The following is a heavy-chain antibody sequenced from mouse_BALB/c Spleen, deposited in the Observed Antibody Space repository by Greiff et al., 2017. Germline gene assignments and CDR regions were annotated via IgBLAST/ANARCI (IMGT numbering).Heavy chain of an antibody. CDR2: ISNGGGST. J-gene: IGHJ1*01. CDR3: ARLLGLVKRYFDV. Sequence: EVHLVESGGGLVQPGGSLKLSCAASGFTFSSYTMSWVRQTPEKRLEWVAYISNGGGSTYYPDTVKGRFTISRDNAKNTLYLQMSSLKSEDTAMYYCARLLGLVKRYFDVWGAGTTVTVSS. D-gene: IGHD2-10*02. V-gene: IGHV5-12-2*01. CDR1: GFTFSSYT.